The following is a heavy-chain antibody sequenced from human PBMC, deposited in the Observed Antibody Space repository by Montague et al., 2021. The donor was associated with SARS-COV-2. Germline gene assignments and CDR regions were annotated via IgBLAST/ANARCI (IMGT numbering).Heavy chain of an antibody. V-gene: IGHV4-34*01. CDR3: VRGAPGY. J-gene: IGHJ4*02. CDR1: GGSFSDYH. CDR2: IAHGGTT. D-gene: IGHD2-2*03. Sequence: SETLSLTCAVYGGSFSDYHWTWIRQSAGKGLEWIGQIAHGGTTXYNPSLESRVTISIDTSKNQFSLKLTSVTAADTAIYYCVRGAPGYWGQRTLVTVSS.